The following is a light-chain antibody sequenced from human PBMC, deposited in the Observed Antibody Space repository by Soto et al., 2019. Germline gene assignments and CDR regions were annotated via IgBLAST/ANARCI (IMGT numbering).Light chain of an antibody. J-gene: IGKJ2*01. CDR3: QQFISYPYMYI. Sequence: EIVLTQSPGTLSLSPGEGATLSCRSSQDVGTNYLAWYQQKPGQAPRLLIFGASSSASGVPGRFSGSGSWTDFTLTISRLEPDDSSVYYCQQFISYPYMYIFGKGTKLEI. CDR1: QDVGTNY. V-gene: IGKV3-20*01. CDR2: GAS.